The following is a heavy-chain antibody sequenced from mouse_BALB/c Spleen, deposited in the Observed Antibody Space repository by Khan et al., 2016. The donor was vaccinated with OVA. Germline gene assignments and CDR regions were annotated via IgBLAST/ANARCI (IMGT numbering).Heavy chain of an antibody. CDR2: IYPVSVNT. CDR3: ARRESGRADYFDY. CDR1: GYIFTDYY. Sequence: QVQLQQAGAEVARPRASVRLSCKASGYIFTDYYIKWVKQRTGQGLEWIGEIYPVSVNTYYNEKFKGKATLTADKSSSTAYMQLSSLTSEDSAVYFCARRESGRADYFDYWGQGTTLTVSS. D-gene: IGHD3-1*01. J-gene: IGHJ2*01. V-gene: IGHV1-77*01.